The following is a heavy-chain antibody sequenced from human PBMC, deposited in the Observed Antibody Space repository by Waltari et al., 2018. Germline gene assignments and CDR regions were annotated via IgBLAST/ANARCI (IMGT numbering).Heavy chain of an antibody. J-gene: IGHJ4*02. D-gene: IGHD1-7*01. V-gene: IGHV4-39*01. CDR2: IYYSGST. Sequence: QLQLQESGPGLVKPSETLSLTCTVSGGSIRRRRYYWGWIRQPPGKGLEWIGSIYYSGSTYYNPSLKSRVTISVDTSKNQFSLKLSSVTAADTAVYYCARRNYLKVLADYWGQGTLVTVSS. CDR3: ARRNYLKVLADY. CDR1: GGSIRRRRYY.